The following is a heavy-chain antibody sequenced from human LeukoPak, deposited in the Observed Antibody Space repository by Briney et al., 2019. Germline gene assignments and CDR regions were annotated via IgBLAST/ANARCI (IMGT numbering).Heavy chain of an antibody. Sequence: SETLSLTCTVSGVSISGYYWSWIRQPPGKGLEWIGEINHSGSTNYNPSLKSRVTISVDTSKNQFSLKLSSVTAADTAVYYCARARYWGQGALVTVSS. CDR3: ARARY. J-gene: IGHJ4*02. CDR2: INHSGST. CDR1: GVSISGYY. V-gene: IGHV4-34*01.